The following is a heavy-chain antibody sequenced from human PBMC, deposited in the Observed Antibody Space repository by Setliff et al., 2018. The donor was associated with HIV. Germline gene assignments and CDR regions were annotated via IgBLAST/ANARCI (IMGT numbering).Heavy chain of an antibody. D-gene: IGHD1-26*01. CDR1: GFSFSAYT. V-gene: IGHV3-64*02. CDR2: ISSNGLST. CDR3: ARDAEVGTTYFDY. J-gene: IGHJ4*02. Sequence: PGGSLRLSCVGSGFSFSAYTMHWVRQAPGKGLEYVSAISSNGLSTYYADSVKGRFTISRDNSKSTLYLQMGSLRAEDMAVYYCARDAEVGTTYFDYWGQGTLVTVSS.